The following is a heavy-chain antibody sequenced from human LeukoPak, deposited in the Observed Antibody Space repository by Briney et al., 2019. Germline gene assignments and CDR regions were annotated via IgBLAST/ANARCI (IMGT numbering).Heavy chain of an antibody. J-gene: IGHJ3*02. V-gene: IGHV3-11*04. D-gene: IGHD2-21*01. CDR3: ARFPGAYCGGDCYSAFDI. CDR2: ISSSGSTI. Sequence: GGSLRLSCAASGFTFSDYYMSWIRQAPGKGLEWVSYISSSGSTIYYADSVKGRFTISRDNAKNSLYLQMNSLRAEDTAVCYCARFPGAYCGGDCYSAFDIWGQGTMVTVSS. CDR1: GFTFSDYY.